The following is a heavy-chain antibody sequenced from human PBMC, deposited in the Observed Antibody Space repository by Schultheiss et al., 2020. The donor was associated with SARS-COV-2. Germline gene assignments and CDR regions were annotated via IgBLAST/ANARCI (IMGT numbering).Heavy chain of an antibody. CDR2: IYYSGST. CDR1: GGSINSGPYN. V-gene: IGHV4-31*03. CDR3: ARERAGAITIFGVVTRYGMDV. J-gene: IGHJ6*02. Sequence: SETLSLTCTVSGGSINSGPYNWTWIRQHPGKGLEWIGNIYYSGSTYYNPSLKSRVTISVDTSKNQFSLKLSSVTAADTAVYYCARERAGAITIFGVVTRYGMDVWGQGTTVTVSS. D-gene: IGHD3-3*01.